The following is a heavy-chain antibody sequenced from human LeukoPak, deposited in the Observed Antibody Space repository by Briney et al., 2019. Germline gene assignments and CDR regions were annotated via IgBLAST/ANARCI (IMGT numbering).Heavy chain of an antibody. J-gene: IGHJ4*02. CDR3: ARHYDYSTSSWDPFDD. CDR1: GGSISRYY. CDR2: IYYSGST. D-gene: IGHD5-12*01. V-gene: IGHV4-59*08. Sequence: SETLSLTCTVPGGSISRYYWSWIRQPPGKGLEWIGYIYYSGSTYYNPSLKSRVTITVDRSKNQFSLRLSSVTAADTAVYYCARHYDYSTSSWDPFDDWGQGTLVTVSS.